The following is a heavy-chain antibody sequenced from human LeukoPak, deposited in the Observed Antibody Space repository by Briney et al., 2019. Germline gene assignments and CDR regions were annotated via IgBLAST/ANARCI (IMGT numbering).Heavy chain of an antibody. Sequence: SVKVSCKASGGTFSSYAISWVRQAPGQGLEWMGRIIPILGIASYAQKFQGRVTITADKSTSTAYMELSSLRSEDTAVYYCAREFCGGDCYSDPFHYYYGMDVWGQGTTVTVSS. CDR3: AREFCGGDCYSDPFHYYYGMDV. V-gene: IGHV1-69*04. CDR1: GGTFSSYA. D-gene: IGHD2-21*02. J-gene: IGHJ6*02. CDR2: IIPILGIA.